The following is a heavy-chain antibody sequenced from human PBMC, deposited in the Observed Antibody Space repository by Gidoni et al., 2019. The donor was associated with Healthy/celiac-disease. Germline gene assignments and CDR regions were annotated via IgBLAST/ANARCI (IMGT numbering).Heavy chain of an antibody. D-gene: IGHD2-15*01. V-gene: IGHV3-49*05. Sequence: EVQLVESGGGLVKPGRSLRLSCTASGFTFGAYAMSWFRQAPGKGLEWVGLMRSKADGGTTEYAASVKGRFTISRDDSKSIAYLQMNSLKTEDTAVYYCTRDHLGYCSGGSCYDFDYWAREPWSPSPQ. J-gene: IGHJ4*02. CDR2: MRSKADGGTT. CDR1: GFTFGAYA. CDR3: TRDHLGYCSGGSCYDFDY.